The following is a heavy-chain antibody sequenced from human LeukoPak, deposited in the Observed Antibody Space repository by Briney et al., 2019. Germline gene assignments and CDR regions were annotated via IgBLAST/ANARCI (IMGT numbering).Heavy chain of an antibody. CDR3: ARGVTTFRAFDI. CDR1: GGSFSGYY. J-gene: IGHJ3*02. V-gene: IGHV4-34*01. CDR2: INHSGST. D-gene: IGHD4-11*01. Sequence: SETLSLTCAVYGGSFSGYYLSWIRQPPGKGLECIGEINHSGSTNYNPSLKSRVTISVDTSKNQFSLKLSSVTAADTAVYYCARGVTTFRAFDIWGQGTMVTVSS.